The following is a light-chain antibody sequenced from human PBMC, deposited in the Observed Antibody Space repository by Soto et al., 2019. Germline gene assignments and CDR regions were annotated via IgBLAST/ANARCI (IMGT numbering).Light chain of an antibody. V-gene: IGLV3-1*01. CDR1: KLGDKY. J-gene: IGLJ2*01. Sequence: SYELTQPPSVSVSPGQTVSITCSGDKLGDKYACWYQQKPGQSPVLVIYQNSNRPSGIPERFSASNSGNTATLTISGTRAMDEADYYCQAWDSSAVIFGGGTKLTVL. CDR3: QAWDSSAVI. CDR2: QNS.